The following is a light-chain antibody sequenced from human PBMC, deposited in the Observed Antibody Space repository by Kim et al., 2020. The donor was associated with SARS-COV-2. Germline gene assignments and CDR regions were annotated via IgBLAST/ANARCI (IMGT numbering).Light chain of an antibody. CDR3: NSRDSSGNHWV. CDR1: SLKSYY. CDR2: GKN. V-gene: IGLV3-19*01. J-gene: IGLJ3*02. Sequence: AVGQTVRIKSQGDSLKSYYESWYQQKQGQAPVLVIYGKNNRPSAIPDRFSGSSSRNTDSLTITGTQAEDEADYYCNSRDSSGNHWVFGGGTQLTVL.